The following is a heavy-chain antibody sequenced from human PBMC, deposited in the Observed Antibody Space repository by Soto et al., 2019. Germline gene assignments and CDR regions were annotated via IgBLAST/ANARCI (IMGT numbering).Heavy chain of an antibody. V-gene: IGHV1-69*13. Sequence: SVKVSCKASGGTFSSYAISWVRQAPGQGLEWMGGIIPIFGTANYAQKFQGRVTITADESTSTAYMELSSLRSEDTAVYYCATSRGSGYYDSSGYYYIDRCPGYWGQGTLVTVSS. CDR1: GGTFSSYA. CDR3: ATSRGSGYYDSSGYYYIDRCPGY. D-gene: IGHD3-22*01. J-gene: IGHJ4*02. CDR2: IIPIFGTA.